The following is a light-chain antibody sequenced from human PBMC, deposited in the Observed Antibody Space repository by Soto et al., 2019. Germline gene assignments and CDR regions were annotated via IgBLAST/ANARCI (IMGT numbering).Light chain of an antibody. V-gene: IGLV2-14*01. CDR1: SSDVGGYNY. CDR2: EVS. Sequence: QPVLTQPASVSGSPGQSITISCTGTSSDVGGYNYVSWYQQHPGKAPKLMIYEVSNRPSGVSNRFSGSKSGNTASLTISGLQAEDEADYYCSSYTSSSTVVFGGGTKVT. J-gene: IGLJ2*01. CDR3: SSYTSSSTVV.